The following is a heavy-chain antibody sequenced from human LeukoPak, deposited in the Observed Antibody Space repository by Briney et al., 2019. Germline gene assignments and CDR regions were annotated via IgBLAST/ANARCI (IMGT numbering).Heavy chain of an antibody. CDR2: IYYSGCT. V-gene: IGHV4-59*01. CDR1: GGSISSYY. J-gene: IGHJ4*02. D-gene: IGHD5-18*01. Sequence: SETLSLTCTVSGGSISSYYWSWIRQPPGKGLEWIGYIYYSGCTNYNPSLKSRVTISVDTSKNQFSLKLSSVTAADTAVYYCARVDSYGPDYWGQGTLVTVSS. CDR3: ARVDSYGPDY.